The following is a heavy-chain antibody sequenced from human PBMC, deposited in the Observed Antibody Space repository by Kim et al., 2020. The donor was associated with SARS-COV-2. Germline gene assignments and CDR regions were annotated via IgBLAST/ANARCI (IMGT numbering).Heavy chain of an antibody. CDR1: GGSFSGYY. CDR3: ARVPSRPVRSWYGAPSSRQNWFDP. Sequence: SETLSLTCAVYGGSFSGYYWSWIRQPPGKGLEWIGEINHSGSTNYNPSLKSRVTISVDTSKNQFSLKLSSVTAADTAVYYCARVPSRPVRSWYGAPSSRQNWFDPWGQGTLVTVSS. J-gene: IGHJ5*02. V-gene: IGHV4-34*01. CDR2: INHSGST. D-gene: IGHD6-13*01.